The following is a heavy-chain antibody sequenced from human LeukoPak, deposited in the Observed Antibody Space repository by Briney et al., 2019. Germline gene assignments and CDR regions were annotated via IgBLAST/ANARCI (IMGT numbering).Heavy chain of an antibody. Sequence: GGSLRLSCAASGFTFSSNSMSWVRQAPGKGLEWVSAISGRGGSTYYPDSVKGRFTISRDNYKSTLNLQMNSLRVEDTAVYYCAKDPRASSAYYYDRLGYWGQGTLVTVSS. D-gene: IGHD3-22*01. CDR1: GFTFSSNS. J-gene: IGHJ4*02. V-gene: IGHV3-23*01. CDR2: ISGRGGST. CDR3: AKDPRASSAYYYDRLGY.